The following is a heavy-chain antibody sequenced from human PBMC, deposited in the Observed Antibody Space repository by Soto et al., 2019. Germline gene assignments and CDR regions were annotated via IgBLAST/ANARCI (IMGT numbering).Heavy chain of an antibody. CDR3: ARGTPVWFDP. CDR2: INAGNGNT. D-gene: IGHD3-10*01. Sequence: ASVKVSCKASGYTFSKYAMQWVRQAPGQRLEWMGWINAGNGNTKYSQKFQGRVTITRDTSASTAYMELSSLRSEDTAAYYCARGTPVWFDPWGQGTLVTVSS. V-gene: IGHV1-3*01. J-gene: IGHJ5*02. CDR1: GYTFSKYA.